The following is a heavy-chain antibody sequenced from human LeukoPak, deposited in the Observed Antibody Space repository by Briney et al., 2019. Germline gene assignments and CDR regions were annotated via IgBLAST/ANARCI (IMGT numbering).Heavy chain of an antibody. CDR1: GGSISSYY. CDR2: IYTSGST. J-gene: IGHJ4*02. CDR3: ARDPGYYGSGSRGAFDY. Sequence: SETLSLTCTVSGGSISSYYWSWIRQPAGKGLEWIGRIYTSGSTNYNPSLKSRVTMSVDTSKNQFSLKLSSVTAADTAVYYCARDPGYYGSGSRGAFDYWGQGTLVTVSS. D-gene: IGHD3-10*01. V-gene: IGHV4-4*07.